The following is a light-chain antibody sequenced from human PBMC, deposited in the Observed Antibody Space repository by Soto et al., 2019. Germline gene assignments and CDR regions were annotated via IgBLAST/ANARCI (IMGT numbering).Light chain of an antibody. V-gene: IGKV1-8*01. CDR1: QGISSY. Sequence: AIRMTQSPSSFSXSTGDRVTITCRANQGISSYSAWYQQKPGKAPKLLIYAASTLQSGVPSRFSGSGSGTDLTLTLSCLQSQDFATSYCTKYYSYRTFCKGTKVDIK. CDR3: TKYYSYRT. CDR2: AAS. J-gene: IGKJ1*01.